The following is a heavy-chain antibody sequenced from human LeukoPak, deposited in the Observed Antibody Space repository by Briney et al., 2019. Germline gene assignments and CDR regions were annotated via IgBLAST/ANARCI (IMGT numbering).Heavy chain of an antibody. J-gene: IGHJ6*03. V-gene: IGHV4-34*01. CDR2: INHSGST. CDR3: ARVGGYCSSTSCYNPYYYYYYMDV. D-gene: IGHD2-2*02. CDR1: GGSFSGYY. Sequence: PSETLSLTSAVYGGSFSGYYWSWIRQPPGKGLGWIGEINHSGSTNYNPSLKSRVTISVDTSKNQFSLKLSSVTAADTAVYYCARVGGYCSSTSCYNPYYYYYYMDVWGKGTTVTVSS.